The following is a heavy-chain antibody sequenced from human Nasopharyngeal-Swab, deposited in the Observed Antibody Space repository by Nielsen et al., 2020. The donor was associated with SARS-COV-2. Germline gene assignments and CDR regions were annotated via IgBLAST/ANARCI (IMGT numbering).Heavy chain of an antibody. J-gene: IGHJ4*02. CDR3: AKDRRGDYYDSSGYWGLFDY. D-gene: IGHD3-22*01. Sequence: GGSLRLSCAASGFTFSSYGMHWVRQAPGKGLEWMAVISYDGSNKYYADSVKGRFTISRDNSKNTLYLQMNSLRAEDTAVYYCAKDRRGDYYDSSGYWGLFDYWGQGTLVTVSS. CDR1: GFTFSSYG. V-gene: IGHV3-30*18. CDR2: ISYDGSNK.